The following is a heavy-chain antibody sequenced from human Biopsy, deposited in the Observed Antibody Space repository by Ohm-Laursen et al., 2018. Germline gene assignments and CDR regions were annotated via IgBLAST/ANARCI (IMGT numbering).Heavy chain of an antibody. V-gene: IGHV4-59*12. CDR3: AGAGTARNGNSLGFDP. D-gene: IGHD5-12*01. CDR1: GGSISGSS. J-gene: IGHJ5*02. Sequence: SVTLSLTCTVSGGSISGSSWSWIRQAPGKGLEWIGYISYSRYTNYNTSLKSRITISVDTSKNQFSLKSNSASAADTAVYYCAGAGTARNGNSLGFDPWGQGTLVTVSS. CDR2: ISYSRYT.